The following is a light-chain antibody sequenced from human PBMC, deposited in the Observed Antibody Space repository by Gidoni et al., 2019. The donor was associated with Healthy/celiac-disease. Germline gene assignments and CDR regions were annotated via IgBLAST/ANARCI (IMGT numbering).Light chain of an antibody. V-gene: IGKV4-1*01. CDR3: QQYYSTPLT. CDR1: QSVLYSSNNKND. Sequence: DIVKTQSPDSLAVSLGERATINCKSSQSVLYSSNNKNDLAWYQQKPGQPPKLLIYWASTRESGVPDRFSGSGSGTDFTLTISSLQAEDVAVYYCQQYYSTPLTFGQXTKVEIK. CDR2: WAS. J-gene: IGKJ1*01.